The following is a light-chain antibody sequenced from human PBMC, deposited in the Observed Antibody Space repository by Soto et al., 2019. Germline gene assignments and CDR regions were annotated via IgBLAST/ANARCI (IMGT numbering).Light chain of an antibody. Sequence: DIQMTQSPSTLSASVGDRVTITCRASQTFGRWLAWFQQKPGKAPKLLIYEASNLESGVPSRFSGSGSGTEFTLTISRLQPDDFATYYCQQYTSYLWTFGQGTKVEIK. CDR1: QTFGRW. V-gene: IGKV1-5*03. J-gene: IGKJ1*01. CDR2: EAS. CDR3: QQYTSYLWT.